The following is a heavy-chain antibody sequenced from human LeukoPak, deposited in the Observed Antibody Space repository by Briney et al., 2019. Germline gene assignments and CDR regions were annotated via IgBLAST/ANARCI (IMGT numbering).Heavy chain of an antibody. V-gene: IGHV1-24*01. Sequence: ASVKVSCKVSGYTLTELSMHWVGQAPGKGLEWMGGFDPEDGETIYAQKFQGRVTMTEDTSTDTAYMELSSLRSGDTAVYYCATPRSGGSLNWFDPWGQGTLVTVSS. CDR2: FDPEDGET. D-gene: IGHD1-26*01. CDR3: ATPRSGGSLNWFDP. J-gene: IGHJ5*02. CDR1: GYTLTELS.